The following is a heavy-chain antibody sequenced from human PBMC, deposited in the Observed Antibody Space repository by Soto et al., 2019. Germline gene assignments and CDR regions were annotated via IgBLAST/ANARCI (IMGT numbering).Heavy chain of an antibody. J-gene: IGHJ6*02. CDR1: GFSFSNSW. Sequence: GGSLRLSCAASGFSFSNSWMSWVRQAPGKGLEWVADIKQDGGEKNYVDSVKGRVTISRDNAKNSLYLQMNSLRAEDTAVYYCAKDLRQRRCSGGSCSYYYYGMDVWGLGTTVTVSS. V-gene: IGHV3-7*01. CDR3: AKDLRQRRCSGGSCSYYYYGMDV. CDR2: IKQDGGEK. D-gene: IGHD2-15*01.